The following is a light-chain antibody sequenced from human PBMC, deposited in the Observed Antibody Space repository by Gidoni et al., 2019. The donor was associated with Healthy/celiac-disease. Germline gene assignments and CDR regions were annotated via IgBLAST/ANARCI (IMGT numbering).Light chain of an antibody. Sequence: AIRMTQSPSSLSASTGDRVTITCRASQGNSSYVAWYQQTPGKAPKLLIYAASTLQSVVPSRFSGSGSGTDFTLTISCLQSEDFATYYCQQYYSYPLTFXGXTKVEIK. CDR1: QGNSSY. CDR3: QQYYSYPLT. J-gene: IGKJ4*01. V-gene: IGKV1-8*01. CDR2: AAS.